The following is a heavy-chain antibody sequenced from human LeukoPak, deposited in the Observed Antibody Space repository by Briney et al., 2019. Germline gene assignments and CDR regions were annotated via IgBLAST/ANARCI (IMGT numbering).Heavy chain of an antibody. CDR2: IYYNGNT. CDR3: ARTVGTHRFDY. Sequence: SETLSLTCSVSGGSISSSDYYWGWIRQPPGERLEWLGTIYYNGNTYYNPSLQSRVIISVDTSKNQFSLKLTSVTAPDTAVYYYARTVGTHRFDYWGQGILVTVSS. V-gene: IGHV4-39*01. CDR1: GGSISSSDYY. D-gene: IGHD4-23*01. J-gene: IGHJ4*02.